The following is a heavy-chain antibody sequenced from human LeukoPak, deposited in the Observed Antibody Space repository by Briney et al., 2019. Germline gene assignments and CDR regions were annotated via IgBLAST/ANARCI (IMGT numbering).Heavy chain of an antibody. CDR1: GYTFTRYY. V-gene: IGHV1-2*04. D-gene: IGHD6-13*01. J-gene: IGHJ4*02. CDR3: ARRGDSSSWYRAIDY. Sequence: ASVKVSCKASGYTFTRYYMHGVGQAPGQGREGMGWINPNSGGTNYAQKFQGWVTMTRDTSISTAYMELSRLRSDDTAVYYCARRGDSSSWYRAIDYWGQGTLVTVSS. CDR2: INPNSGGT.